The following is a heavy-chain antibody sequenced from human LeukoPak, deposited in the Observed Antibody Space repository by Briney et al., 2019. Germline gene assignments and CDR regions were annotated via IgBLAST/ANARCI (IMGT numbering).Heavy chain of an antibody. Sequence: GGSLRLSCAASGFTFSSYGMHWVRQAPGKGLEWVAVIWYDGSNKYYADSVKGRFTISRDNSKNTLYLQMNSLRAEDTAVYYCARGAYHCNNASCYYYGMDVWGQGTTVTVSS. V-gene: IGHV3-33*01. J-gene: IGHJ6*02. CDR2: IWYDGSNK. D-gene: IGHD2-2*01. CDR3: ARGAYHCNNASCYYYGMDV. CDR1: GFTFSSYG.